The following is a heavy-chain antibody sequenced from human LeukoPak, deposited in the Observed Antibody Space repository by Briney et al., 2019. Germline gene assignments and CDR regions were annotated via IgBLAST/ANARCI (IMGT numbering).Heavy chain of an antibody. V-gene: IGHV3-21*01. Sequence: GGPLRLSCAASGFTFSSYSMNWVRPAPGKGLEWVSSISSSSSDIYYAASVKGPFTISRDNANNSLYLQMNSLSAEATAVYYCARARAVAGTPKYWGQGTLVTVSS. CDR3: ARARAVAGTPKY. CDR1: GFTFSSYS. J-gene: IGHJ4*02. CDR2: ISSSSSDI. D-gene: IGHD6-19*01.